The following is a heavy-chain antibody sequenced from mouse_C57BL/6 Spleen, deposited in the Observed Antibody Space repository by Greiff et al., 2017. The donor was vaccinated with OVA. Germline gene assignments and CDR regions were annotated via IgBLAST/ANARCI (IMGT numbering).Heavy chain of an antibody. D-gene: IGHD1-1*01. Sequence: QVHVKQSGAELVRPGTSVKVSCKASGYAFTNYLIEWVKQRPGQGLEWIGVINPGSGGTNYNEKFKGKATLTADKSSSTAYMQLSSLTSEDSAVYFCARSHYYGSSSYAMDYWGQGTSVTVSS. V-gene: IGHV1-54*01. CDR2: INPGSGGT. J-gene: IGHJ4*01. CDR3: ARSHYYGSSSYAMDY. CDR1: GYAFTNYL.